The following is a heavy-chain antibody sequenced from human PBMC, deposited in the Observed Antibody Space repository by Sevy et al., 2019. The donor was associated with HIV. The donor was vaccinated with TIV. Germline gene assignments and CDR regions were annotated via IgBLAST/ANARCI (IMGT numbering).Heavy chain of an antibody. V-gene: IGHV1-18*01. Sequence: ASVKVSCKASGYTFTSYGISWVRQAPGQGLEWMGWISAYNGNTNYSQKLQGRVTMTTDTSTSTAYMELRSLRSDDTAVYYCARDRGEQWLVYFDYWGQGTLVTVSS. J-gene: IGHJ4*02. D-gene: IGHD6-19*01. CDR2: ISAYNGNT. CDR3: ARDRGEQWLVYFDY. CDR1: GYTFTSYG.